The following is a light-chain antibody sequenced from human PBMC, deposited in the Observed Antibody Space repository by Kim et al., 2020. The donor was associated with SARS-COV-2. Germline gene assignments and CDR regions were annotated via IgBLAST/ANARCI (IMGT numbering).Light chain of an antibody. J-gene: IGKJ1*01. CDR2: GAS. V-gene: IGKV3-15*01. CDR3: QQYNDWPWT. Sequence: EIVMTQSPATLSVSPGERVTLSCRASQSISSNLGWYQQKPGQAPRLLIYGASTRATGIPARFSGSRSGTEFTLTISSLQSEDFAVYCCQQYNDWPWTFGQGTKVDIK. CDR1: QSISSN.